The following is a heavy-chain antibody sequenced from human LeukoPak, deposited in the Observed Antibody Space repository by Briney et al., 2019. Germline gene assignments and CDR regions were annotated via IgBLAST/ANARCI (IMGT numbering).Heavy chain of an antibody. CDR2: MNQEGSET. CDR1: GFTFSTYW. J-gene: IGHJ4*02. CDR3: ARDLNWAGY. D-gene: IGHD3-10*01. Sequence: PGGSLRLSCAASGFTFSTYWMTWVRQAPRKGLEWVANMNQEGSETYYVDSVKGRFTISRDNAKNSLYLQMNSLRVEDTAVYYCARDLNWAGYWGQGTLVTVSS. V-gene: IGHV3-7*01.